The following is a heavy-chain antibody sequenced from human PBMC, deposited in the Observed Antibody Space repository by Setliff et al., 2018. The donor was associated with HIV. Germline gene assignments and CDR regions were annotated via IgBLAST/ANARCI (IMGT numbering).Heavy chain of an antibody. D-gene: IGHD3-10*01. CDR3: AGNDYGSGTYNWFDP. J-gene: IGHJ5*02. Sequence: SETLSLTCTVSGASISSGSFFCSWIWQPAGKGLEWIGRIYTSGITNYNPSLKRRVIISVETSKNQVSLKLGSVTAADTAAYYCAGNDYGSGTYNWFDPWGQGTLVTVSS. V-gene: IGHV4-61*02. CDR1: GASISSGSFF. CDR2: IYTSGIT.